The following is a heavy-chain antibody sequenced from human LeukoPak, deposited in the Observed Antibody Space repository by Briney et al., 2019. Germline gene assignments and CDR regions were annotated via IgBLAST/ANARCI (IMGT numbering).Heavy chain of an antibody. CDR3: AREGGYCSGGSCCCFDY. V-gene: IGHV4-30-4*08. Sequence: SQALSLTCTVSGGPISSGGYYWTWIRQHPGKGLEWIGYIYYSGNTYYNPSLKSRVTISVDTSKNQFSLKLSSVTAADTAVYYCAREGGYCSGGSCCCFDYWGQGTLVTVSS. CDR2: IYYSGNT. J-gene: IGHJ4*02. D-gene: IGHD2-15*01. CDR1: GGPISSGGYY.